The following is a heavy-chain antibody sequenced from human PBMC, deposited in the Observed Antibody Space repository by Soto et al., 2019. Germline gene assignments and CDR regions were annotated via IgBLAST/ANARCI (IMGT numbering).Heavy chain of an antibody. D-gene: IGHD2-15*01. CDR2: ISSSSSYT. J-gene: IGHJ3*02. CDR3: ASPGGSWVGRPHDAFDI. CDR1: GFTFSDYY. V-gene: IGHV3-11*06. Sequence: PGGSLRLSCAASGFTFSDYYMSWIRQAPGKGLEWVSYISSSSSYTNYADSVKGRFTISRDNAKNSLYLQMNSLRAEDTAVYYCASPGGSWVGRPHDAFDIWGQGTMVTVSS.